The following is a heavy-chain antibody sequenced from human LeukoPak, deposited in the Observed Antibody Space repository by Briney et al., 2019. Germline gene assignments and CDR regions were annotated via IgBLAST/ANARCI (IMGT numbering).Heavy chain of an antibody. V-gene: IGHV3-21*01. CDR2: ISSSSSYI. Sequence: GGSLRLSCAASGFTFSSYSMNWVRQAPGRGLEWVSSISSSSSYIYYADSVKGRFTISRDNAKNSLYLQMNSLRAEDTAVYYCVRAVAVVGFDYWGQGTLVTVSS. CDR3: VRAVAVVGFDY. D-gene: IGHD6-19*01. CDR1: GFTFSSYS. J-gene: IGHJ4*02.